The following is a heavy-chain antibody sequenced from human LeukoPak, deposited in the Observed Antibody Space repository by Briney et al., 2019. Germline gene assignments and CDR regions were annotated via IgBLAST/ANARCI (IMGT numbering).Heavy chain of an antibody. Sequence: GGSLRLSCVSSGFTVSSHYTSWVRQAPGKGLEWVSLIYSGGTTYSADSVKGRFTISRDNSKNTLYLQMNSLRAEDTAVYYCARGGSSGAFDIWGQGTRVTVSS. J-gene: IGHJ3*02. V-gene: IGHV3-66*01. CDR1: GFTVSSHY. CDR3: ARGGSSGAFDI. D-gene: IGHD1-26*01. CDR2: IYSGGTT.